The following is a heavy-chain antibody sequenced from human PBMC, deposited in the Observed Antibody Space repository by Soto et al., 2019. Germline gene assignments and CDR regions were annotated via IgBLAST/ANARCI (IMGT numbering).Heavy chain of an antibody. CDR3: ASPSRLGDCTNGVCSTGWFAP. V-gene: IGHV4-39*01. CDR1: AGLISGSSYY. D-gene: IGHD2-8*01. CDR2: IYHSGST. J-gene: IGHJ5*02. Sequence: SEARCVRWRGSAGLISGSSYYGGRLRQPPGKGLEWIGSIYHSGSTYHNPSLKSRVTISVDTSKNQFSLNLSSVTAADTAPYYCASPSRLGDCTNGVCSTGWFAPWGQGTLVTVS.